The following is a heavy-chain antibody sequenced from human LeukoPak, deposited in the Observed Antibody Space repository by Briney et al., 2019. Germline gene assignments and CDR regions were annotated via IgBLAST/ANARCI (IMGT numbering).Heavy chain of an antibody. D-gene: IGHD2-2*01. Sequence: PGGSLRLSCAASGFTFSSYSMNWVRQAPGKGLEWVSPISSSSSYIYYADSVKGRFTICRDNAKNSLYLQMNSLIAEDTAVYYCARDKEVVPAAMEDWGQGTLVTVSS. CDR1: GFTFSSYS. CDR2: ISSSSSYI. V-gene: IGHV3-21*01. CDR3: ARDKEVVPAAMED. J-gene: IGHJ4*02.